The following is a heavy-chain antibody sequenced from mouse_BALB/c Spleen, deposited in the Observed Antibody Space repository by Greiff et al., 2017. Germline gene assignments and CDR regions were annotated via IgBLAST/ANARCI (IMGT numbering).Heavy chain of an antibody. J-gene: IGHJ4*01. CDR3: AREAYYGSSYYAMDY. D-gene: IGHD1-1*01. Sequence: EVHLVESGGGLVKPGGSLKLSCAASGFTFSSYAMSWVRQTPEKRLEWVASISSGGSTYYPDSVKGRFTISRDNARNILYLQMSSLRSEDTAMYYCAREAYYGSSYYAMDYWGQGTSVTVSS. CDR2: ISSGGST. V-gene: IGHV5-6-5*01. CDR1: GFTFSSYA.